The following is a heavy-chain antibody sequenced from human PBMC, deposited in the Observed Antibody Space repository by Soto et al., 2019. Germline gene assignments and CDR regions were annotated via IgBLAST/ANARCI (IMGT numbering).Heavy chain of an antibody. V-gene: IGHV1-58*01. D-gene: IGHD4-17*01. CDR1: GFTFTSSA. Sequence: ASVKVSCKASGFTFTSSAVQWVRQARGQRLEWIGWIVVGSGNTNYAQKFQERVTITRDMSTSTAYMELSSLRSEDTAVYYCAADHNYGDPPFDYWGQGTLVTVSS. CDR2: IVVGSGNT. CDR3: AADHNYGDPPFDY. J-gene: IGHJ4*02.